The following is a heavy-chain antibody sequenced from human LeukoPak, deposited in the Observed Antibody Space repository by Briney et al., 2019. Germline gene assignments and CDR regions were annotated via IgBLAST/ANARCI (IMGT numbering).Heavy chain of an antibody. V-gene: IGHV3-7*01. CDR3: ARERMYTGSGSTYPYYDY. CDR2: IKPDGSEK. D-gene: IGHD3-10*01. J-gene: IGHJ4*02. CDR1: GFTFSSYS. Sequence: QPGGSLRLSCAASGFTFSSYSMNWVRQAPGKGLEWVANIKPDGSEKYFMDSVKGRFTISRDNAKNALYLEMNSLRAEDTAEYFCARERMYTGSGSTYPYYDYWGQGTLVTVSS.